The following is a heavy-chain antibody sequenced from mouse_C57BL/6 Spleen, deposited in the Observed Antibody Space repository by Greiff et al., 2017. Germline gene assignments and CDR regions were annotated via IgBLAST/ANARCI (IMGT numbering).Heavy chain of an antibody. J-gene: IGHJ2*01. V-gene: IGHV5-16*01. D-gene: IGHD1-1*01. Sequence: DVKLVESEGGLVQPGSSMKLSCTASGFTFSDYYMAWVRQVPEKGLEWVANINYDGSSTYYLDSLKSRFIISRDNAKNILYLQMSSLKSEDTATYYCAREDYGSSFYCDYWGQGTTLTVSS. CDR2: INYDGSST. CDR3: AREDYGSSFYCDY. CDR1: GFTFSDYY.